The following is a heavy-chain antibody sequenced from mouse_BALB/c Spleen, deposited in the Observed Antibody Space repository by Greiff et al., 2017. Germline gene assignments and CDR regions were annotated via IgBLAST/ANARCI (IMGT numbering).Heavy chain of an antibody. CDR3: SLTSQALFAY. CDR1: GFNFTDYY. Sequence: VQLQQSGAELVRSGASVKLSCTASGFNFTDYYMHWVKQRPEQGLEWIGWIDPENGDTEYAPKFQGKATMTADTSSNTAYLQLSSLTSEDTAVYYCSLTSQALFAYWGQGTLVTVSA. J-gene: IGHJ3*01. V-gene: IGHV14-4*02. CDR2: IDPENGDT.